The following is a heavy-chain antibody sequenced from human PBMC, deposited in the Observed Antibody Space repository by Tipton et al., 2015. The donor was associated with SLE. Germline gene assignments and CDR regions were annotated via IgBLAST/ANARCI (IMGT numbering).Heavy chain of an antibody. J-gene: IGHJ3*02. CDR1: GDSISTDSYY. Sequence: TLSLTCTVSGDSISTDSYYWSWIRQPAGQRLEWIGYIYYRGNAKYNPSLNSRVTISLDTSRTQFSLKLSSVTAADTAVYYCARDEDIVVGSLDIWGQGTMVSVSS. D-gene: IGHD2-15*01. CDR3: ARDEDIVVGSLDI. CDR2: IYYRGNA. V-gene: IGHV4-61*10.